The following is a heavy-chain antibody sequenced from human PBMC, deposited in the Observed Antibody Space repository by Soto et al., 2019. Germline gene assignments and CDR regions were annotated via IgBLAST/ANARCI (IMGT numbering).Heavy chain of an antibody. CDR2: IIPIFGTA. CDR1: GGTFSSYA. V-gene: IGHV1-69*13. D-gene: IGHD6-19*01. J-gene: IGHJ5*02. CDR3: AREATIAVAGTYWFDP. Sequence: ASVKVSCKASGGTFSSYAISWVRQAPGQGLEWVGGIIPIFGTANYAQKFQGRVTITADESTSTAYMELSSLRSEDTAVYYCAREATIAVAGTYWFDPWGQGTLVTVSS.